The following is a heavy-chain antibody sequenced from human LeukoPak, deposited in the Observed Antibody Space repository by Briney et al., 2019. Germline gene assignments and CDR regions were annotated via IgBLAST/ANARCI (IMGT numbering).Heavy chain of an antibody. CDR2: IGPTGTDR. CDR1: GFTFSSRG. J-gene: IGHJ4*02. CDR3: AKESNPHYYDFWSGYQVDY. D-gene: IGHD3-3*01. V-gene: IGHV3-23*01. Sequence: PGGSLRLSCAASGFTFSSRGFNWVRQAPGKGLEWVSSIGPTGTDRYYADSVKGRFTISRDNSKNTLYLQMNSLRAEDTAVYYCAKESNPHYYDFWSGYQVDYWGQGTLVTVSS.